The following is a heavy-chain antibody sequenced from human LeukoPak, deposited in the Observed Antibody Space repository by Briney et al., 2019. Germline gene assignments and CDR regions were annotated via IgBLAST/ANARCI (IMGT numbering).Heavy chain of an antibody. J-gene: IGHJ4*02. CDR1: GFTFNNYA. V-gene: IGHV3-23*01. Sequence: GGSLRLSCAASGFTFNNYAMSWVRQAPGKGLEWVSAISDTGNTYHADSVKGRFTISRDSSKNTLFLQMNRLRPEDAAVYYCAKAPVTTCRGAFCYPFDYWGLGTLVTVSS. D-gene: IGHD2-15*01. CDR2: ISDTGNT. CDR3: AKAPVTTCRGAFCYPFDY.